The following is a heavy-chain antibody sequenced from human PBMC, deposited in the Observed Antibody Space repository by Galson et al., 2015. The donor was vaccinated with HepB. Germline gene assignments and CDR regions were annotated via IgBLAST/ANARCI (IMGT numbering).Heavy chain of an antibody. CDR3: ATFFLGATADYYFDY. V-gene: IGHV1-24*01. Sequence: QSGAEVKKPGESLKISCKVSGYTLTELSMHWVRQAPGKGLEWMGGFDPEDGETIYAQKFQGRVTMTEDTSTDTAYMELSSLRSEDTAVYYCATFFLGATADYYFDYWGQGTLVTVSS. D-gene: IGHD1-26*01. CDR1: GYTLTELS. CDR2: FDPEDGET. J-gene: IGHJ4*02.